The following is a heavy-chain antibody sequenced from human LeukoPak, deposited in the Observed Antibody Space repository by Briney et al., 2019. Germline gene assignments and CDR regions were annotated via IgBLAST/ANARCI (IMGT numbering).Heavy chain of an antibody. CDR3: AKAGSGVVVAATHFDY. V-gene: IGHV3-23*01. J-gene: IGHJ4*02. Sequence: GGSLRLSCAASGFTFSSYAMSWVRQAPGNGLEWFSAISGSGGSTYYADSVKGRFTISRDNSKNTLYLQMNSLRAEDTAVYYCAKAGSGVVVAATHFDYWGQGTLVTVSS. CDR1: GFTFSSYA. CDR2: ISGSGGST. D-gene: IGHD2-15*01.